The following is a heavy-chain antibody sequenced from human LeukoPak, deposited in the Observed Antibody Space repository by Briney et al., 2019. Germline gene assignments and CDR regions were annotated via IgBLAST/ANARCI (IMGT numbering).Heavy chain of an antibody. Sequence: PSETLSLTCAVYGGSFSGYYWSWIRQPPGKGLEWIGEINHSGSTNYNPSLKSRITISVDTSKNQFFLKLSSVTAADTAVYYCARGRRAYSSGWPFDYWGQGTLVTVSS. CDR1: GGSFSGYY. V-gene: IGHV4-34*01. CDR2: INHSGST. J-gene: IGHJ4*02. D-gene: IGHD6-19*01. CDR3: ARGRRAYSSGWPFDY.